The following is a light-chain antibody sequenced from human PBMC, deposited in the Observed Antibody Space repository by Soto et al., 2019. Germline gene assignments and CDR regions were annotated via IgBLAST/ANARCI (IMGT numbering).Light chain of an antibody. CDR3: LLYYGGAVV. CDR2: STS. J-gene: IGLJ2*01. CDR1: TGAVTSGYY. Sequence: QAVVTQEPSLTVSPGGTGTLTCSSSTGAVTSGYYPNWFQQKPGQAPRALIYSTSNNHSWTPARFSGSLLGGKAALTLSGVQPEDEAEYYCLLYYGGAVVFGGGTKLTVL. V-gene: IGLV7-43*01.